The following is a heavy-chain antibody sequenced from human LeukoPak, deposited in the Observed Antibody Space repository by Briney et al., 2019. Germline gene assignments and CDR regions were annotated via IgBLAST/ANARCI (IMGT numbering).Heavy chain of an antibody. Sequence: PSETLSLTCTVSGGSISSGSYYWSWIRQPAGKGLEWIGRIYTSGSTNYNPSLKSRVTVSVDTSKNQFSLKLSSVTAADTAVYYCAREATGDFDYWGQGTLVTVSS. CDR1: GGSISSGSYY. D-gene: IGHD7-27*01. V-gene: IGHV4-61*02. J-gene: IGHJ4*02. CDR3: AREATGDFDY. CDR2: IYTSGST.